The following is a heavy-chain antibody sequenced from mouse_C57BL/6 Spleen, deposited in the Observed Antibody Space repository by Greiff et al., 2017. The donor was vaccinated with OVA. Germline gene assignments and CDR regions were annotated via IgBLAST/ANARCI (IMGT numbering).Heavy chain of an antibody. CDR2: ISGGGGNT. CDR1: GFTFSSYT. J-gene: IGHJ4*01. CDR3: ARLGDYYAMDY. D-gene: IGHD3-3*01. Sequence: EVQGVESGGGLVKPGGSLKLSCAASGFTFSSYTMSWVRQTPEKRLEWVATISGGGGNTYYPDSVKGRFTISRDNAKNTLYLQMSSLRSEDTALYYCARLGDYYAMDYWGQATSVTVSS. V-gene: IGHV5-9*01.